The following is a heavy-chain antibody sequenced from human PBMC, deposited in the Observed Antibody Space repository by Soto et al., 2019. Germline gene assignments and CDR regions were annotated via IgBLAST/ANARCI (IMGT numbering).Heavy chain of an antibody. J-gene: IGHJ4*02. CDR3: ARGYCSGGNCYSDRLPSYDFDY. Sequence: QVQLQESGPGLVKPSETLSLTCSVSGGSISSHYWSWMRQPPGKGLQWIGYVYYSGSTNYNPSLKSRVTISLDTSRTQFSLRLNSLTAADTAVYYCARGYCSGGNCYSDRLPSYDFDYWGQGTLVTVSA. V-gene: IGHV4-59*11. D-gene: IGHD2-15*01. CDR2: VYYSGST. CDR1: GGSISSHY.